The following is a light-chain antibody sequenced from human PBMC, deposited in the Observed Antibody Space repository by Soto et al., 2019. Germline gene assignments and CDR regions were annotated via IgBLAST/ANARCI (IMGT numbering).Light chain of an antibody. J-gene: IGKJ1*01. CDR1: QSPVYSDGVTY. CDR3: MQGARWPWT. CDR2: QVS. Sequence: DVVMTQSPLSLPVTLGQPASISCKSSQSPVYSDGVTYLNWFQQRPGQSPRRLIYQVSIRESGVPDRFSGSGSGTDFTLRISRVEAEDVGFYYCMQGARWPWTFGQGTKVDIK. V-gene: IGKV2-30*01.